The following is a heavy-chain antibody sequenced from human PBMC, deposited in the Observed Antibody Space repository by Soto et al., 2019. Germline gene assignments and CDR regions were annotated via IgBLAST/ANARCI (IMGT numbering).Heavy chain of an antibody. D-gene: IGHD6-6*01. CDR3: AKFWENYIADRISDFDY. CDR2: ISGSGGST. Sequence: PGGSLRLSCAASGFTFSSYAMSWVRQAPGKGLEWVSAISGSGGSTYYADSVKGRFTISRDNSKNTLYLQMNSLRAEDTAVYYCAKFWENYIADRISDFDYWGQGTLVTVSS. CDR1: GFTFSSYA. V-gene: IGHV3-23*01. J-gene: IGHJ4*02.